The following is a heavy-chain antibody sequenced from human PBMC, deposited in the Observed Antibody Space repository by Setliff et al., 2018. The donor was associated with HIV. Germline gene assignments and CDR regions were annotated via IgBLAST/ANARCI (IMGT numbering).Heavy chain of an antibody. Sequence: SVKVSCKSSGHTLSGYFIHWVRQAPGQGPEWMGWISPHSGATNYAQKFQGRVTLTRDASITTAYMELNSLRSDDTAMYYCARAPRIFPEFNNPHPHFDHWGQGTLVTVSS. CDR3: ARAPRIFPEFNNPHPHFDH. V-gene: IGHV1-2*02. D-gene: IGHD3-3*01. CDR2: ISPHSGAT. J-gene: IGHJ4*02. CDR1: GHTLSGYF.